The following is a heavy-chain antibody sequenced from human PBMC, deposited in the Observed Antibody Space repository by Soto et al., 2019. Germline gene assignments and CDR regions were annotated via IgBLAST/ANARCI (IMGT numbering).Heavy chain of an antibody. CDR2: VLYNGSHK. CDR3: ARDDFSYGDTYYYGLDV. V-gene: IGHV3-30-3*01. Sequence: PGGSLRLSCSASGFTFDSYNIHWVRQAPGKGLEWVALVLYNGSHKYYADSVRGRFTISRDNSKNTVYLQMNSLRSEDTAIYYCARDDFSYGDTYYYGLDVWGQGTTVTVSS. D-gene: IGHD3-16*01. J-gene: IGHJ6*02. CDR1: GFTFDSYN.